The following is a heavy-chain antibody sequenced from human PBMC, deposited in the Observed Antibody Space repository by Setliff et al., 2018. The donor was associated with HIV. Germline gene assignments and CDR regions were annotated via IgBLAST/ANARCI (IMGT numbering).Heavy chain of an antibody. CDR2: IYYSGST. CDR1: GGSISGYY. CDR3: ARIPREYYNFWSGYYTAPFYYYYYMDV. Sequence: SETLSLTCTVSGGSISGYYWNWIRLPPGKGLEWIGSIYYSGSTYYNPSLKSRVTISVDTSKNQFSLKLSSVTAADTAVYYCARIPREYYNFWSGYYTAPFYYYYYMDVWGKGTTVTVSS. V-gene: IGHV4-59*05. J-gene: IGHJ6*03. D-gene: IGHD3-3*01.